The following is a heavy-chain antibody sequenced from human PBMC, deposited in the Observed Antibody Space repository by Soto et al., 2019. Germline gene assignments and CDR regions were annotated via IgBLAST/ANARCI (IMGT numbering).Heavy chain of an antibody. D-gene: IGHD1-26*01. CDR2: ISYDGFNR. J-gene: IGHJ4*02. V-gene: IGHV3-30*01. CDR3: AGVEDEGGSFYD. CDR1: GFTFGSYA. Sequence: QVHLVESGGGVVQPGRSLRLSCAASGFTFGSYAMHWVRQAPGGALEWVAVISYDGFNRYYAESVKGRFTISRDNSKNTLYPQMDNLKPDDAAVYFCAGVEDEGGSFYDWGQGTLVTVSS.